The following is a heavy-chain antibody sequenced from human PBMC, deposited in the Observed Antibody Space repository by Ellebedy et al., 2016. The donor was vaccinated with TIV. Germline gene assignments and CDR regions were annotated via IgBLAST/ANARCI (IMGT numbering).Heavy chain of an antibody. V-gene: IGHV1-18*01. CDR1: GYTFTSYG. CDR3: ARDRGYCTNAVCYIFDY. CDR2: ISIYNGNT. Sequence: AASVKVSCKASGYTFTSYGISWVRQAPGQGLEWMGWISIYNGNTKYAQKFQGRVTMTTDTSTSTAYMDVRSLRSDDTAVYYCARDRGYCTNAVCYIFDYWGQGSLVTVSS. D-gene: IGHD2-8*01. J-gene: IGHJ4*02.